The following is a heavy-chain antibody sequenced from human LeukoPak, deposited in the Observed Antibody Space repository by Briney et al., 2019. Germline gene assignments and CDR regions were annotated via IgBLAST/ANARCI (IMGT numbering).Heavy chain of an antibody. CDR1: GFTFSSYW. CDR2: INQDGGEK. D-gene: IGHD6-19*01. Sequence: GGSLRLSCAASGFTFSSYWMSWVRQAPGKGLEWVSNINQDGGEKYNVDPVKGRFTISRDNAKNSLYLQMNSLRAEDTAVYYCARDVGSRHSGWYTPECFDYWGQGTLVTVSS. V-gene: IGHV3-7*05. CDR3: ARDVGSRHSGWYTPECFDY. J-gene: IGHJ4*02.